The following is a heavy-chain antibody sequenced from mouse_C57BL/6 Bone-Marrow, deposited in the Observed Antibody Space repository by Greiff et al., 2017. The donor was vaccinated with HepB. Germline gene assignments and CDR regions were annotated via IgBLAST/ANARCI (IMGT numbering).Heavy chain of an antibody. J-gene: IGHJ1*03. V-gene: IGHV3-6*01. CDR3: ARGGATTVVAPYWYFDV. D-gene: IGHD1-1*01. CDR2: ISYDGSN. CDR1: GYSITSGYY. Sequence: VQLKQSGPGLVKPSQSLSLTCSVTGYSITSGYYWNWIRQFPGNKLEWMGYISYDGSNNYNPSLKNRISITRDTSKNQFFLKLNSVTTEDTATYYCARGGATTVVAPYWYFDVWGTGTTVTVSS.